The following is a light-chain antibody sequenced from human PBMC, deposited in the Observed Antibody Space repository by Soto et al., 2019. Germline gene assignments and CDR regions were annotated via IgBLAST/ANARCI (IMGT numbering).Light chain of an antibody. CDR2: GAS. Sequence: EIVLTQSPGTLSLSPGERATLYCRASQSVSSSYLAWYQQKPGQAPRLLIYGASSRATGNPDMFSGSGSGTDFTLTISRLEPEDFAVYYCQQYGSSPLTFGGGTKVDIK. V-gene: IGKV3-20*01. CDR1: QSVSSSY. J-gene: IGKJ4*01. CDR3: QQYGSSPLT.